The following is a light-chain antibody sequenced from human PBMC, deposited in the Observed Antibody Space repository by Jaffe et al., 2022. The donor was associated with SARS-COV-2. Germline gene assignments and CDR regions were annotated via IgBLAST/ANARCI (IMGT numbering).Light chain of an antibody. CDR3: SSYTSSGTPFV. Sequence: QSALTQPASVSGSPGQSITISCTGTSSDVGGYKYVSWYQQHPGKAPKLMIYDVSNRPSGVPDRFSGSKSGNTASLTISGLQAEDEADYYCSSYTSSGTPFVFGSGTKVTVL. J-gene: IGLJ1*01. V-gene: IGLV2-14*01. CDR1: SSDVGGYKY. CDR2: DVS.